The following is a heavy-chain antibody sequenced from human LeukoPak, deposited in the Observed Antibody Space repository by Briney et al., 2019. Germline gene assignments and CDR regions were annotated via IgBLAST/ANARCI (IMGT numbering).Heavy chain of an antibody. V-gene: IGHV1-69*04. D-gene: IGHD2-8*01. CDR2: IIPIFGIA. CDR1: GGTFSSYA. Sequence: SVKVSCKASGGTFSSYAISWVRQAPGQGLEWMGRIIPIFGIANYAQKFQGRVTITADKSTSTAYMELSSLRSEDTAVYYSASWGPYCTNGVCYSYYYYGMDVWGQGTTVTVSS. CDR3: ASWGPYCTNGVCYSYYYYGMDV. J-gene: IGHJ6*02.